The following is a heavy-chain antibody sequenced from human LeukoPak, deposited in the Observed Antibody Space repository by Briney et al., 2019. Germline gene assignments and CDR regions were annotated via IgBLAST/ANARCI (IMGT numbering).Heavy chain of an antibody. CDR1: GFTFSSYG. Sequence: PGGSLRLSCAASGFTFSSYGIHWVRQAPGKGLEWVAFIRYDGSNKYYADSVKGRFTISRDNSRNTLYLQMNSLRAEDTAVYYCARMVVGSSWYEAAYYFDYWGQGTLVTVSS. V-gene: IGHV3-30*02. J-gene: IGHJ4*02. CDR2: IRYDGSNK. CDR3: ARMVVGSSWYEAAYYFDY. D-gene: IGHD6-13*01.